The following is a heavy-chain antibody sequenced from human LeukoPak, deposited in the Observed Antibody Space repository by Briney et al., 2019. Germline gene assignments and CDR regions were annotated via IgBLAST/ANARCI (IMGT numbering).Heavy chain of an antibody. J-gene: IGHJ3*02. D-gene: IGHD3-10*01. CDR1: GYTFTGYY. V-gene: IGHV1-2*04. Sequence: GASVKVSCKASGYTFTGYYMHWVRHAPGQGLEWMGWINPNSGGTNYAHKFQGWVTMTRDTSISTAYMELSRLRSDDTAVYYCARGPTYYYGAGSGGAFDIWGQGTMVTVSS. CDR3: ARGPTYYYGAGSGGAFDI. CDR2: INPNSGGT.